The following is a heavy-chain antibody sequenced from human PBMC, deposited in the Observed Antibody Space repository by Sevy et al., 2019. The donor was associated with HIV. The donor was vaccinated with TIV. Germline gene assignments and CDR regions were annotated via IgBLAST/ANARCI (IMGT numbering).Heavy chain of an antibody. CDR2: IRSGSGYT. Sequence: GGSLRLSCVVSGFTFSDFSMNWFRQAPGRGLEWVSVIRSGSGYTYYAYSVKGRFTISRDNAKNSLYLQMNSLRVEDTAVYYCASVPQDWAWGQGTLVTVSS. J-gene: IGHJ5*02. D-gene: IGHD2-15*01. CDR3: ASVPQDWA. CDR1: GFTFSDFS. V-gene: IGHV3-21*01.